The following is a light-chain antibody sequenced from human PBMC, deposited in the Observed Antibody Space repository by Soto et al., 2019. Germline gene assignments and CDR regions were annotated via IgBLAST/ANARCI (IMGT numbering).Light chain of an antibody. Sequence: QSALTQPASVSGSPGQSITISCTGTSSDVGSYKLVSWYQQHPGKAPKLMIYEGSKRPSGVSNRFSGSKSGNTASLTISGLQAEDEADYYCCSYAGSSTPNWVFGGGTKLTVL. CDR2: EGS. J-gene: IGLJ3*02. CDR3: CSYAGSSTPNWV. CDR1: SSDVGSYKL. V-gene: IGLV2-23*01.